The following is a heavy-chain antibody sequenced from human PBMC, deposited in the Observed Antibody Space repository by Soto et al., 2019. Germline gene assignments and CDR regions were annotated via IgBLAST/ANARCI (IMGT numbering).Heavy chain of an antibody. J-gene: IGHJ6*02. CDR3: ARLSIVVVPAAIHLYYYGMDV. D-gene: IGHD2-2*01. CDR1: GGSISSSSYY. CDR2: IYYSGST. V-gene: IGHV4-39*07. Sequence: PSETLSLTCTVSGGSISSSSYYWGWIRQPPGKGLEWIGSIYYSGSTYYNPSLKSRVTISVDKSKNQFSLKLSSVTAADTAVYYCARLSIVVVPAAIHLYYYGMDVWGQGTTVTVSS.